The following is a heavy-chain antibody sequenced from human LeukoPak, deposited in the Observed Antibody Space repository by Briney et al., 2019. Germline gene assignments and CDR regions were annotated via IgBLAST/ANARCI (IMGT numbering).Heavy chain of an antibody. D-gene: IGHD5-24*01. V-gene: IGHV4-61*03. CDR1: VASVSSGSYY. CDR3: ARLRDGYSTKQFDY. CDR2: IYYSGST. J-gene: IGHJ4*02. Sequence: SETLSLTCNVSVASVSSGSYYWSWIRQPPGKELEWIGYIYYSGSTSYNPSLKSRVTISVDTSKNHFSLKLTSVTAADTALYYCARLRDGYSTKQFDYWGQGTLVTVSS.